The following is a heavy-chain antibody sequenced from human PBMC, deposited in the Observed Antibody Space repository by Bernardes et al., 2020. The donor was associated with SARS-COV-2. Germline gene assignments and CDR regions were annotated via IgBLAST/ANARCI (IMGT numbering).Heavy chain of an antibody. V-gene: IGHV3-21*01. Sequence: GGSLRLSCAASGFTFSSYSMNWVRQAPGKGLEWVSSISSSSSYIYYADSVKGRFTISRDNAKNSLYLQMNSLRAEDTAVYYCARESPSLLRFLELENLYGARGFDYWGQGTLVTVSS. CDR2: ISSSSSYI. D-gene: IGHD3-3*01. CDR3: ARESPSLLRFLELENLYGARGFDY. CDR1: GFTFSSYS. J-gene: IGHJ4*02.